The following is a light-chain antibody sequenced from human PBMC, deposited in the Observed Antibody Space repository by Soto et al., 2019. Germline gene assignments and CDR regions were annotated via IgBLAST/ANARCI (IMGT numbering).Light chain of an antibody. V-gene: IGLV1-40*01. Sequence: QSVLTQPPSVSGAPGQRVTISCTGISSNIGAGYDVHWYQQLPGTAPKLLIYGNSNRPSGVPDRFSGSKSGTSASLAITGLQAEDEADYYCQSYDSSLGGSIFGGGTKLTVL. J-gene: IGLJ2*01. CDR2: GNS. CDR1: SSNIGAGYD. CDR3: QSYDSSLGGSI.